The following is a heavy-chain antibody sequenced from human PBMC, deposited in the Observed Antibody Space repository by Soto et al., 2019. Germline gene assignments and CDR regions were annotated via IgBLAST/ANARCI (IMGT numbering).Heavy chain of an antibody. Sequence: SETLSLTCTVSGGSINNSSFYWGWVRQPPGKRLEWIGSIYYSGSTYYNPSLKSRLTISVDTSKNQFSLNLSSVTAADTAVYFCARRPLVRGIIPYYFDSWGQGTLVTVSS. D-gene: IGHD3-10*01. CDR2: IYYSGST. CDR1: GGSINNSSFY. CDR3: ARRPLVRGIIPYYFDS. J-gene: IGHJ4*02. V-gene: IGHV4-39*01.